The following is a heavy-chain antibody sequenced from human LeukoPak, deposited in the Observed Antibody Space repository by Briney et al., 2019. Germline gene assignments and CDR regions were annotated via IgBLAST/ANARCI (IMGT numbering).Heavy chain of an antibody. D-gene: IGHD6-19*01. CDR2: ISWNSGYI. V-gene: IGHV3-9*01. Sequence: GGSLRLSCAASGFTFDNYAMHWVRQAPGEGLEWLSIISWNSGYIGYADSVKGRFTISRDNAKKSLDLQMNSLRAEDTAFYYCAKVRGTYSSGYFFDYWGQGTLVSASS. J-gene: IGHJ4*02. CDR1: GFTFDNYA. CDR3: AKVRGTYSSGYFFDY.